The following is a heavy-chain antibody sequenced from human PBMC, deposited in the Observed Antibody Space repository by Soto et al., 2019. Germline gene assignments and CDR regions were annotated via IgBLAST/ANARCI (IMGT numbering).Heavy chain of an antibody. CDR1: GFTFSSYE. D-gene: IGHD3-10*02. CDR2: ISSSGSTI. Sequence: GSLRLSCAASGFTFSSYEMNWVRQAPGKGLEWVSYISSSGSTIYYADSVKGRFTISRDNAKNSLYLQMNSLRAEDTAVYYCARGRVDTIFGDDYYYYGMDVWGQGTTVTVSS. V-gene: IGHV3-48*03. CDR3: ARGRVDTIFGDDYYYYGMDV. J-gene: IGHJ6*02.